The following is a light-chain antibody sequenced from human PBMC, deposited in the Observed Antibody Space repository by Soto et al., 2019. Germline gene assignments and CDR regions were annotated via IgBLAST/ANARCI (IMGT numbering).Light chain of an antibody. CDR2: DAS. V-gene: IGKV3-11*01. Sequence: EIVLTQSPAILSLSPGERATLSCRASQSVSIKLAWYQQKPGQPPRLLIYDASSRATGTPARFSGSGSGTDFTLSISSLEPEDFDFYFCQHRASWPLTFGGGTKVDIK. CDR1: QSVSIK. CDR3: QHRASWPLT. J-gene: IGKJ4*01.